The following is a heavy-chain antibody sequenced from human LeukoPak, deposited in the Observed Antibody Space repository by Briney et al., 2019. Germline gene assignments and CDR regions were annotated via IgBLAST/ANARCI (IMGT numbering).Heavy chain of an antibody. V-gene: IGHV1-18*04. CDR1: GYTFTSYG. CDR3: ARAKRYCSGGRCYYYYGMDV. D-gene: IGHD2-15*01. CDR2: ISAYNGNT. Sequence: ASVKVSCKASGYTFTSYGISWVRQAPGQGLEWMGWISAYNGNTNYAQKLQGRVTMTTDTSTSTAYMELRSLRSDDTAVYYCARAKRYCSGGRCYYYYGMDVWGKGTTVTVSS. J-gene: IGHJ6*04.